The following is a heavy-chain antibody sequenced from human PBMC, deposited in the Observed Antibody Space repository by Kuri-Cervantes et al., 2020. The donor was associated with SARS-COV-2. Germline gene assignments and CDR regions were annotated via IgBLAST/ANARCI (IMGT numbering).Heavy chain of an antibody. CDR3: AKDTRSSSYPVEYFQH. CDR2: ISWNSGSI. D-gene: IGHD6-13*01. Sequence: LSLTCTVSGASISSDYWSWIRQPPGKGLEWVSGISWNSGSIGYADSVKGRFTISRDNAKNSLYLQMNSLRAEDTALYYCAKDTRSSSYPVEYFQHWGQGTLVTVSS. V-gene: IGHV3-9*01. CDR1: GASISSDY. J-gene: IGHJ1*01.